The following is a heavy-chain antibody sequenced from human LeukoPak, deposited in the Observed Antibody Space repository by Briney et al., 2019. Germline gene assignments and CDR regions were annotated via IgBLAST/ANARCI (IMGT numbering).Heavy chain of an antibody. CDR1: GFSFSRYA. CDR3: ARASSSDYYYDYFDP. V-gene: IGHV3-23*01. J-gene: IGHJ5*02. Sequence: GGSLRLSCAASGFSFSRYAMFWVRQAPGKGLEWVSGISVSGGSTYYADSVRGRCTVSRDNSKNTLYLRVNSLSAEDAAVYYCARASSSDYYYDYFDPWGQGTLVTVSS. D-gene: IGHD3-22*01. CDR2: ISVSGGST.